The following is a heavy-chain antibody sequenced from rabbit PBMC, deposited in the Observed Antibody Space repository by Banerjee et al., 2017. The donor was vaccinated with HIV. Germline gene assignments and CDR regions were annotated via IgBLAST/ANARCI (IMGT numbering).Heavy chain of an antibody. CDR3: ARDLTGVTGWNFNV. CDR2: FYTGNANT. CDR1: GLDFSSSYW. V-gene: IGHV1S45*01. Sequence: QQQLEESGGDLVKPGASLTLTCTASGLDFSSSYWICWVRQAPGKGLEWIACFYTGNANTSSASWGRGRLPVSKPPSTTGALQMTSLTAAATATYFCARDLTGVTGWNFNVWGQGTLVTVS. D-gene: IGHD7-1*01. J-gene: IGHJ4*01.